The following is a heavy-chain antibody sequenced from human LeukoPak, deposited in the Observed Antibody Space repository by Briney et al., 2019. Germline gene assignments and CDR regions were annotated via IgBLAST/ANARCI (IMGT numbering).Heavy chain of an antibody. Sequence: SSETLSLTCTVSGGSISSYYWSWIRQPPGKGLEWIGYIYYSGSTNYNPSLKSRVTISVDTSKNQFSLKLSSVTAADTAVYYCARAGYSSGWYTTPAVWFDPWGQGTLVTVSS. CDR2: IYYSGST. D-gene: IGHD6-19*01. V-gene: IGHV4-59*12. CDR1: GGSISSYY. CDR3: ARAGYSSGWYTTPAVWFDP. J-gene: IGHJ5*02.